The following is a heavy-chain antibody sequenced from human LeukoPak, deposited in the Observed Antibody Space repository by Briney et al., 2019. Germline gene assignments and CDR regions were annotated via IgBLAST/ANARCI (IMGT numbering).Heavy chain of an antibody. CDR3: ASPRGDYQLLSDPFDY. J-gene: IGHJ4*02. V-gene: IGHV1-18*01. CDR1: GYTFTSFG. CDR2: ISAYNANT. D-gene: IGHD2-2*01. Sequence: GASVKVSCKASGYTFTSFGISWVRQAPGQGLEWMGWISAYNANTNYAQKLQGRVTMTTDTSTSTAYMELRGLRPDDTAVYYCASPRGDYQLLSDPFDYWGQGTLVTVSS.